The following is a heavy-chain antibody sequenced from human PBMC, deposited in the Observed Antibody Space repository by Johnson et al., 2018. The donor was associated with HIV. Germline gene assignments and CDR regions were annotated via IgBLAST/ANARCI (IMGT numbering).Heavy chain of an antibody. CDR3: AREGYWSGGSCYSNAFDI. Sequence: MQLVESGGGLVQPGGSLRLSCAASGFTFSSYDMHWVRQATGKGLEWVSAIGTAGDTYYPGSVKGRFTISRENAKNSLYLQMNSLRAGDTAVYYCAREGYWSGGSCYSNAFDIWGQGTMVTVSS. CDR2: IGTAGDT. V-gene: IGHV3-13*01. CDR1: GFTFSSYD. D-gene: IGHD2-15*01. J-gene: IGHJ3*02.